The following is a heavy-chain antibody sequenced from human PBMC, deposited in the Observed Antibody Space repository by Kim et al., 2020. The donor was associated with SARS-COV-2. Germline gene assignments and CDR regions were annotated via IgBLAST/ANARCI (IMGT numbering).Heavy chain of an antibody. D-gene: IGHD4-17*01. CDR3: ATDFGGLRRLYNWFDP. V-gene: IGHV1-24*01. Sequence: KFQSRVTMTEDTSTATAYMELSSLRSEDTAVYYCATDFGGLRRLYNWFDPWGQGTLVTVSS. J-gene: IGHJ5*02.